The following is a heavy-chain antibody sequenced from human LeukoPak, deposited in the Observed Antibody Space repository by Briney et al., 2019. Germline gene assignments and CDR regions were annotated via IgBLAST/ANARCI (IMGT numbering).Heavy chain of an antibody. V-gene: IGHV4-34*01. CDR3: ARGRMIFGVVID. J-gene: IGHJ4*02. CDR2: INHSGST. Sequence: SETLSLTCAVYGGSFSGYYWSWIRQPPGKGLEWIGEINHSGSTNYNPSLKSRVTISVDTSKNQFSLKLSSVTAADTAVYYCARGRMIFGVVIDWGQGTLVTVSS. CDR1: GGSFSGYY. D-gene: IGHD3-3*01.